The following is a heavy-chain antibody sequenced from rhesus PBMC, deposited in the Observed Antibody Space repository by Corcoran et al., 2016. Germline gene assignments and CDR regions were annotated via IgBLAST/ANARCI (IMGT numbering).Heavy chain of an antibody. CDR3: ARKNNWNYWESYGLDS. J-gene: IGHJ6*01. Sequence: EVQLVESGGGLVQPGGSLRLSCAASGFTFSSYGMHWVRQAPVKGLEWVAVISYERSKKYYVGSVEDRFTISRNTSKNMLYLQMNNLKLGDTAVYYCARKNNWNYWESYGLDSWGQGVDVTVSS. CDR1: GFTFSSYG. V-gene: IGHV3-54*02. CDR2: ISYERSKK. D-gene: IGHD1-26*01.